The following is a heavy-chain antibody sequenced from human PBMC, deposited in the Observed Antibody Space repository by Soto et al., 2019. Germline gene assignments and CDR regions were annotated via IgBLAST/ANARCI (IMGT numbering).Heavy chain of an antibody. CDR3: AKDGRHNFDY. V-gene: IGHV3-30*18. D-gene: IGHD1-26*01. Sequence: QVQLVESGGGVVQPGRSLRLSCAASGFTFSHYAMHWVRQAPGKGLEWVALMSYDGSNEYYADSVKGRFTISRDNSKNTLYLQMNSLRAEDTAVYYCAKDGRHNFDYWGQGTLVTGSS. J-gene: IGHJ4*02. CDR2: MSYDGSNE. CDR1: GFTFSHYA.